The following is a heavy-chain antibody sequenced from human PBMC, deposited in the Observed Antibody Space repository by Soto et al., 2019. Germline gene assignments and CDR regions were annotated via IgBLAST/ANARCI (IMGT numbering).Heavy chain of an antibody. V-gene: IGHV3-30*03. CDR2: ISYDGSDK. D-gene: IGHD3-10*01. J-gene: IGHJ4*02. CDR1: GFPFTSYG. CDR3: VGGQYYFDY. Sequence: QVQLVESGGGVVQPGRSLRLSCAASGFPFTSYGMHWVREGPDKGLEWVAIISYDGSDKYYADSVKGRFTISRDNSKNTLNLQMNSLRPEYTALYYCVGGQYYFDYRGQGTLVIVSS.